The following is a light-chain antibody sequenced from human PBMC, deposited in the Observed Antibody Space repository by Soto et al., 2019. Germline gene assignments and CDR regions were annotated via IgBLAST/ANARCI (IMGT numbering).Light chain of an antibody. J-gene: IGKJ5*01. V-gene: IGKV3-11*01. CDR3: QQRSNWPIT. CDR2: DAS. Sequence: EIVLTQSPGTLSLSPGERATLSCRASQSVNNYLAWYQQKPGQAPRLLIYDASNSATGIPARFSGSGSGTDFTLTISSLEPEDFAVYYCQQRSNWPITFGQGTRLEIK. CDR1: QSVNNY.